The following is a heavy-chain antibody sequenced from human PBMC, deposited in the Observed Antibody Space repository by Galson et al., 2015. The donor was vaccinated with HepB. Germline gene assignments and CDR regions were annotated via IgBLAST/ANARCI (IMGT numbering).Heavy chain of an antibody. CDR2: ISGSGGST. D-gene: IGHD1-26*01. CDR1: GFTFSSYA. Sequence: SLRLSCAASGFTFSSYAMSWVRQAPGKGLEWVSAISGSGGSTYYADSVKGRFTISRDNSKNTLYLQMDSLRAEDTAVYYCAKDGSVGATMGIHFDYWGQGTLVTVSS. J-gene: IGHJ4*02. V-gene: IGHV3-23*01. CDR3: AKDGSVGATMGIHFDY.